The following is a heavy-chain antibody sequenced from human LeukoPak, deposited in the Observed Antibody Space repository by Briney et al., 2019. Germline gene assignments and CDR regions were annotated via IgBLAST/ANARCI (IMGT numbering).Heavy chain of an antibody. J-gene: IGHJ3*02. V-gene: IGHV3-30*18. Sequence: PGGSLRLSCAASGFMFSNHGMHWVRQAPGKGLEWVAGISKDGVMKNYGGSVKGRFTISRDNSKTTVHLQMNNLRAEDTAVYYCAKVQKSGWYQGAFDMWGQGTMVTVSS. CDR2: ISKDGVMK. CDR3: AKVQKSGWYQGAFDM. CDR1: GFMFSNHG. D-gene: IGHD6-19*01.